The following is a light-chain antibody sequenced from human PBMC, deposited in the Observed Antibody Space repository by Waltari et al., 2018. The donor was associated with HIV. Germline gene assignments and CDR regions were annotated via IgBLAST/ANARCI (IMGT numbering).Light chain of an antibody. J-gene: IGKJ4*01. V-gene: IGKV4-1*01. Sequence: DIVMTQSPDSLSVSLGERAAINCNSSQSVLYSSNNKNYLAWYQQKPGQPPKLLFYWASTRASGVPDRFSGSGSGADFTLTISSLQAEDVAVYYCQQYYSTPLTFGGGTKVEIK. CDR2: WAS. CDR1: QSVLYSSNNKNY. CDR3: QQYYSTPLT.